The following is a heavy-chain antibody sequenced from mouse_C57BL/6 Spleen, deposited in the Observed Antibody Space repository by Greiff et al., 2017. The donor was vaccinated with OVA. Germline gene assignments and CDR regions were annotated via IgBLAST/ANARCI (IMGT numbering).Heavy chain of an antibody. CDR2: IDPSDSET. J-gene: IGHJ4*01. Sequence: QVQLQQPGAELVRPGSSVKLSCKASGYTFTSYWMHWVKQRPIKGLEWIGNIDPSDSETHYNQKFKNKVTLTVDKSTNTAYMQLSSLTSEDSAVYYCARSLWDAMDYWGQGTSVTVSS. V-gene: IGHV1-52*01. CDR1: GYTFTSYW. CDR3: ARSLWDAMDY.